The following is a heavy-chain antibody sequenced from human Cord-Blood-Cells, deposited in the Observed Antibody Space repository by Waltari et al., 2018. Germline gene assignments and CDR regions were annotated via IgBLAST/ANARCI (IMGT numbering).Heavy chain of an antibody. CDR2: INNSGST. V-gene: IGHV4-34*01. J-gene: IGHJ4*02. D-gene: IGHD5-12*01. Sequence: QVQLQQWGAGLLKPSETLSLTCAVYGGSFSGYYWSWIRQPRGQGLEWTGEINNSGSTNYNPSLKSRVTIAVDTAKKQVSVTLSSGTGADTAVYYCASDGAEYSGDGYWGQGTLVTVAS. CDR3: ASDGAEYSGDGY. CDR1: GGSFSGYY.